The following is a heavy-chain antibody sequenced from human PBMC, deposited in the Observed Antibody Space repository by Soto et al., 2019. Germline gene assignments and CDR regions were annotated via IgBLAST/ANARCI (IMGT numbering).Heavy chain of an antibody. D-gene: IGHD3-10*01. CDR3: VKTSPSITTVRGVPQDDAFDI. CDR2: ISSNGGST. J-gene: IGHJ3*02. Sequence: GGSLRLSCSASGFTFSSYAMHWVRQAPGKGLEYVSAISSNGGSTYYADSVKGRFTISRDNSKNMLYLQMSSLRAEDTAVYYSVKTSPSITTVRGVPQDDAFDIWGQGTMVTVSS. CDR1: GFTFSSYA. V-gene: IGHV3-64D*06.